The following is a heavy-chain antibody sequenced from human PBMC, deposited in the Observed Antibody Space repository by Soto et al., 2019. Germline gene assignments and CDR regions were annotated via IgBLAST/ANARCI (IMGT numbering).Heavy chain of an antibody. CDR1: GCSVSSYY. V-gene: IGHV4-59*08. Sequence: SGTLSLTCTVSGCSVSSYYWSWVRQSPGKGLEWIGFIYYSGSTKYKPSLKSRVSISVDTSKTQFSLKVSSATAADTAVYYCARHSNRNYGLYYFDYWGLGALVTVSS. CDR2: IYYSGST. J-gene: IGHJ4*02. D-gene: IGHD4-4*01. CDR3: ARHSNRNYGLYYFDY.